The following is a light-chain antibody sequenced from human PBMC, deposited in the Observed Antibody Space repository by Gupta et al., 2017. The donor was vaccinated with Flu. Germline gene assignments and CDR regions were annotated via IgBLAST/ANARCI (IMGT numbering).Light chain of an antibody. Sequence: DVVVTQSPLSLSVTLGQPASISCRASQGLVYSDGNTDLHWIQQRPGQSPRRLIYLVSIRDSGVPDRFSGSGSGTEFTLTISRVEAEDVGIYYCMQGAHWPWAFGQGTKLEIK. J-gene: IGKJ1*01. CDR1: QGLVYSDGNTD. CDR2: LVS. V-gene: IGKV2-30*01. CDR3: MQGAHWPWA.